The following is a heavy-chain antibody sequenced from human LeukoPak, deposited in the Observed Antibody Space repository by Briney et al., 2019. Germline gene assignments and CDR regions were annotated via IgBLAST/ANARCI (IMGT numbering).Heavy chain of an antibody. D-gene: IGHD3-3*01. Sequence: PGGSLRLSCAASGFTFSSYWMSWVRQAPGKGLEWVSAISGSGGSTYYADSVKGRFTISRDNSKNTLYLQMNSLRAEDTAVYYCAKDHSESIFGVVMNWFDPWGQGTLVTVSS. J-gene: IGHJ5*02. V-gene: IGHV3-23*01. CDR1: GFTFSSYW. CDR2: ISGSGGST. CDR3: AKDHSESIFGVVMNWFDP.